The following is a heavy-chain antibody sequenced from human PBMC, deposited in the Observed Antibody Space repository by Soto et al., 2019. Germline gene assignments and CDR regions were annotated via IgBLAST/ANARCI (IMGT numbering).Heavy chain of an antibody. D-gene: IGHD6-13*01. Sequence: EVQLLESGGGLVQPGGSLSLSCAASGLPFSSLALTWVRQAQGKGLEWVSVISGSGGSTYYADPVKGRFTISRDNSKNTLYLQMNSLRAEDTAVYYCAKAPLIAAAVAFDIWGQGTMVTVSS. V-gene: IGHV3-23*01. CDR1: GLPFSSLA. CDR2: ISGSGGST. J-gene: IGHJ3*02. CDR3: AKAPLIAAAVAFDI.